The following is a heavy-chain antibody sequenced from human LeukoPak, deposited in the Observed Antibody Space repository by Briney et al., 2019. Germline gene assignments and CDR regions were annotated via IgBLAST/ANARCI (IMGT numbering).Heavy chain of an antibody. J-gene: IGHJ3*02. D-gene: IGHD3-10*01. V-gene: IGHV1-46*01. CDR2: INPSGGST. Sequence: ASVKVSCKASGSTFTSYYMHWVRQAPGQGLEWMGIINPSGGSTISAQKFQGRVSMTRDTSTSTVYMELSSLRSEDTAVYYCAREGSWGTDAFDIWGQGTMVTVPS. CDR3: AREGSWGTDAFDI. CDR1: GSTFTSYY.